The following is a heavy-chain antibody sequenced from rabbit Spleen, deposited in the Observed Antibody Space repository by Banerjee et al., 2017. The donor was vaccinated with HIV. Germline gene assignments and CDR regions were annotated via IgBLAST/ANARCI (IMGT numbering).Heavy chain of an antibody. J-gene: IGHJ6*01. V-gene: IGHV1S40*01. Sequence: QSLEESGGDLVKPGASLTLTCTASGFDFSSGSYMCWVRQAPGKGLELIAWIVDSSGYSHYASWAKGRFTITRSTSLNTVTLQMTSLTAADTATYFCARDTGSSFSSYGMDLWGQGTLVTVS. CDR1: GFDFSSGSY. D-gene: IGHD8-1*01. CDR2: IVDSSGYS. CDR3: ARDTGSSFSSYGMDL.